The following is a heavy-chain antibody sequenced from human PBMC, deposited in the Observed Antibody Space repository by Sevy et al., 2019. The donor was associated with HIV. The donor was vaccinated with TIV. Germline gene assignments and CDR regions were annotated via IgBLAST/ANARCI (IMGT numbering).Heavy chain of an antibody. D-gene: IGHD3-22*01. CDR3: AKDPDYYDSSGSDYFDY. J-gene: IGHJ4*02. CDR1: GFTFSSYA. Sequence: GGSLRLSCAASGFTFSSYAMSWVRQAPGKGLEWVSAISGSGGSTYYADSVKGRFTISRYNSKNTLYLQMNSLRAEEMAVYYCAKDPDYYDSSGSDYFDYWGQGTLVTVSS. V-gene: IGHV3-23*01. CDR2: ISGSGGST.